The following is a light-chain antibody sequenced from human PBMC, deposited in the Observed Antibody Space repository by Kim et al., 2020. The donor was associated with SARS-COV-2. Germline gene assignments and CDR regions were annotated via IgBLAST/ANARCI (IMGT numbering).Light chain of an antibody. Sequence: QSVLTQSPSASGTPGQRVTISCSGSSSNIGSNTANWYQQVPGTTPKLLIHSNNQRPSGVPDRFSGSRSGTSASLAISGLQSEDEADYYCAAWDDSLNGYVFGAGTKVTVL. CDR1: SSNIGSNT. CDR3: AAWDDSLNGYV. J-gene: IGLJ1*01. CDR2: SNN. V-gene: IGLV1-44*01.